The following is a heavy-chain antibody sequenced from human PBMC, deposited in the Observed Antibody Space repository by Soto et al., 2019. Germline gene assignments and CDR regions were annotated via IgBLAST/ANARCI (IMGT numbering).Heavy chain of an antibody. CDR3: ASRSTVTTHGGFDY. Sequence: QVQLQQWGAGLLKPSETLSLTCAVYGGSFSGYYWSWIRQPPGKGLEWIGEINHSGSTNYNPSLKSRVTIAVDTSKNQFSLKLSSVTAADTAVYYCASRSTVTTHGGFDYWGQGTLVTVSS. J-gene: IGHJ4*02. V-gene: IGHV4-34*01. D-gene: IGHD4-4*01. CDR2: INHSGST. CDR1: GGSFSGYY.